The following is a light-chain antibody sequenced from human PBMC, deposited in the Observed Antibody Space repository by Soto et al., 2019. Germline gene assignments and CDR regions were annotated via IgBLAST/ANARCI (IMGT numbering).Light chain of an antibody. CDR2: AAS. J-gene: IGKJ3*01. V-gene: IGKV1-27*01. Sequence: DIPMTQSPTSLSASVGDRVTITCRASQGIRNFVAWYQQKPGKAPKLLIYAASTLQSGVPSRFSGSGSGTDFTLTINSLQPEDVATYSCQQYSSVPVFGPGTKVDIK. CDR1: QGIRNF. CDR3: QQYSSVPV.